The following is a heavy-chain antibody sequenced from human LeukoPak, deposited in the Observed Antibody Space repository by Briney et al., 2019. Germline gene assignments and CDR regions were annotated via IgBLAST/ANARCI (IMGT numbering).Heavy chain of an antibody. Sequence: GGSLRLSCTASGFTFSNFAMSWVRQAPGKGLEWVLALSGSGSSTYYADSVKGRFTISRDNSKNTVYLQMNSLRAEDTALYYCAKTVAGEYWGQGTLVTVSS. CDR3: AKTVAGEY. CDR2: LSGSGSST. D-gene: IGHD6-19*01. J-gene: IGHJ4*02. V-gene: IGHV3-23*01. CDR1: GFTFSNFA.